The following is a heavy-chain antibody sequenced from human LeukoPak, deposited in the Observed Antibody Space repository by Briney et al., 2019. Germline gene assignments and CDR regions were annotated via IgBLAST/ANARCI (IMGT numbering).Heavy chain of an antibody. J-gene: IGHJ3*02. V-gene: IGHV4-59*11. CDR2: IYYSGST. CDR1: GGSISSHY. Sequence: SETLSLTCTVSGGSISSHYWSWIRQPPGKGLEWIGYIYYSGSTNYNPSLKSRVTISVDTSKNQYSLKLSSVTAADTAVYYCARRGPYDAFDIWGQGTMVTVSS. CDR3: ARRGPYDAFDI.